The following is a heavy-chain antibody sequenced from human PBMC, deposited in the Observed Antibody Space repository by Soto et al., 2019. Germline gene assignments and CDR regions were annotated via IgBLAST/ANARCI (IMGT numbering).Heavy chain of an antibody. V-gene: IGHV3-23*01. CDR2: ISGSGGST. CDR3: EKGKAVITHFDY. Sequence: GGSLRLSCAASGFTFSSYAMSWVRQAPGKGLEWVSAISGSGGSTYYADSVKGRFTISRDNSKNTLYLQMNSLRAEDTAVYYCEKGKAVITHFDYWGQGTLVTVSS. CDR1: GFTFSSYA. D-gene: IGHD3-22*01. J-gene: IGHJ4*02.